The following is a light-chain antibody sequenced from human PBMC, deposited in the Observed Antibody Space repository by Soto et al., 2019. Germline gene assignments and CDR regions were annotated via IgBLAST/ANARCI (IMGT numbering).Light chain of an antibody. Sequence: ESVLTQSPGTLYLSPGERATLSCRASQSVSSSYLAWYQQKPGQAPRLLIYGASSRATGIPDRFSGSGSGTDFTLTISRLEPEDFAVYYCQQYGSSLFTFGPGPKVDIK. V-gene: IGKV3-20*01. CDR2: GAS. J-gene: IGKJ3*01. CDR1: QSVSSSY. CDR3: QQYGSSLFT.